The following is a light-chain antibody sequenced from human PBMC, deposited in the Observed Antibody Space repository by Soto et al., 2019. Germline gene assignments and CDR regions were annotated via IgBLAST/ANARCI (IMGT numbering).Light chain of an antibody. Sequence: DIQMTQSPSSLSASVGDRVTITCRASQPISSDLNWYQQKPGKAPKFLIYAASSLQSGVPSRFSGSGSGTDFTLTISSLEPEDVATYYCQHSYNTPPNFGGGTKVEIK. CDR2: AAS. V-gene: IGKV1-39*01. CDR3: QHSYNTPPN. CDR1: QPISSD. J-gene: IGKJ4*01.